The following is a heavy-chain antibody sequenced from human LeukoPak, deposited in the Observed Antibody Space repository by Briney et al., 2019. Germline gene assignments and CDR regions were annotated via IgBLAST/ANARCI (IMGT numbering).Heavy chain of an antibody. CDR3: AREGFGGYVDDVDYYYYMDV. D-gene: IGHD5-12*01. J-gene: IGHJ6*03. CDR1: GFTFNDHY. Sequence: AGSLRLSCAASGFTFNDHYMTWIRQAPGKGLEWVSYISPRSTTKYYADSLKGPFTISRDNAKNSLYLQMNSLGAEDTAVYYCAREGFGGYVDDVDYYYYMDVWGKGTTVSVSS. V-gene: IGHV3-11*04. CDR2: ISPRSTTK.